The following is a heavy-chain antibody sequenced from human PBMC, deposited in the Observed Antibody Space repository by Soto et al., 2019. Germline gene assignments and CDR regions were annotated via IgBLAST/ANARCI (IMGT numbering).Heavy chain of an antibody. D-gene: IGHD3-16*01. Sequence: GGSLRLSCAASGLAFSNYALTWVRQAPGKGLEWVSIITASGYSAYYGGAVKGRFTTSRDNSRSTLYLQMNGLRADDTAVYYCAKGDLLWDPFDFWGQGPLVTVSS. CDR1: GLAFSNYA. CDR2: ITASGYSA. V-gene: IGHV3-23*01. CDR3: AKGDLLWDPFDF. J-gene: IGHJ4*02.